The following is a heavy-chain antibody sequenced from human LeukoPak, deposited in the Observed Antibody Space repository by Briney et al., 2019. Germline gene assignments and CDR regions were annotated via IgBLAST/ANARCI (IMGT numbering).Heavy chain of an antibody. CDR2: IYPGDSDS. D-gene: IGHD4-17*01. Sequence: GESLKISCKGSGYSFTNYWIGWVRQMPGKGLEWMGIIYPGDSDSRYSPSFLGQVTISADKSINTAYLQWSSLKASDTAVYYCAGDYGDYAAYFDYWGQGTLVTVSS. CDR1: GYSFTNYW. CDR3: AGDYGDYAAYFDY. J-gene: IGHJ4*02. V-gene: IGHV5-51*01.